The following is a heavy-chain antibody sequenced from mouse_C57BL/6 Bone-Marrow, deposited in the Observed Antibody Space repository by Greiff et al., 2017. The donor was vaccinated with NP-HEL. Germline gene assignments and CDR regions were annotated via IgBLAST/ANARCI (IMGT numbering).Heavy chain of an antibody. CDR1: GYSFTDYN. V-gene: IGHV1-39*01. CDR2: INPNYGTT. J-gene: IGHJ2*01. D-gene: IGHD2-5*01. CDR3: FVLYSNYDYFDY. Sequence: VHVKQSGPELVKPGASVKISCKASGYSFTDYNMNWVKQSNGKSLEWIGEINPNYGTTSYNQKLKGKATLTVAQSSSTAYMQLNSLTSEASAVYYCFVLYSNYDYFDYWGQGTTLTVSS.